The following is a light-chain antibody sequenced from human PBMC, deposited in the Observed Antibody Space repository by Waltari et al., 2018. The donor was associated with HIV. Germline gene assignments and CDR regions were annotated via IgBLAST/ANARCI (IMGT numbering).Light chain of an antibody. Sequence: DIQMTQLPSSLSASVGDRVTISCRATQDIVNSVSWYQQRPGKVPKLLVYGAYFRQRGVPSRITGSGSGTEFSLTISSLQPEDFATYFCHQDSSDPFTFGGGTKVEI. CDR1: QDIVNS. J-gene: IGKJ4*01. CDR3: HQDSSDPFT. CDR2: GAY. V-gene: IGKV1-NL1*01.